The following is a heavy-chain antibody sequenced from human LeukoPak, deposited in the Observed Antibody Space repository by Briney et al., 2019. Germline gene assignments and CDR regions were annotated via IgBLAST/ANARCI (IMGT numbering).Heavy chain of an antibody. V-gene: IGHV3-30*09. J-gene: IGHJ4*02. CDR3: ARDDNWNDGRGLDD. CDR2: ISSDGNSK. Sequence: GGSLRLSCAASGFSFSSYSIRWVRQAPGKGLEWVAVISSDGNSKNFALSVKGRFAISRDNSKNTLYLQMSSLRAEDTAVYYCARDDNWNDGRGLDDWGQGTLVTVSS. D-gene: IGHD1-1*01. CDR1: GFSFSSYS.